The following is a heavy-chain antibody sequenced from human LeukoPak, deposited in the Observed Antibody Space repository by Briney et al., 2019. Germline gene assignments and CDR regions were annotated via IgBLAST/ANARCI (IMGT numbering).Heavy chain of an antibody. CDR3: ARVGYYGSGSYYSWDDAFDI. J-gene: IGHJ3*02. CDR2: INPNSGGT. D-gene: IGHD3-10*01. CDR1: GYTFTGYY. V-gene: IGHV1-2*06. Sequence: ASVKVSCKASGYTFTGYYMHWVRQAPGQGLEWMGRINPNSGGTNYAQKFQGRVTMTRDTSISTAYMELSRLRSDDTAVYYCARVGYYGSGSYYSWDDAFDIWGQGTMVTVSS.